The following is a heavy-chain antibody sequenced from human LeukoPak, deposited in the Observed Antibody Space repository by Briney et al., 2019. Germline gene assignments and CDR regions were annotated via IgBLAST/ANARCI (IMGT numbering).Heavy chain of an antibody. D-gene: IGHD6-19*01. Sequence: GGSLRLSCAASGFTFSTYPMNWVRQAPGKGLEWVSAINGGGINTFYADSVKGRFTIFRDNSKNTLYLQMNSLGAEDTAVYYCAKGSGSGWYGWFAPWGQGTLVTVSS. V-gene: IGHV3-23*01. CDR3: AKGSGSGWYGWFAP. CDR1: GFTFSTYP. CDR2: INGGGINT. J-gene: IGHJ5*02.